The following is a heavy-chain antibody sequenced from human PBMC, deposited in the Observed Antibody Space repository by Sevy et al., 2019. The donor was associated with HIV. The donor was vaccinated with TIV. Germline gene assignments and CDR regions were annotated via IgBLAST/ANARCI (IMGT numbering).Heavy chain of an antibody. Sequence: GGSLRLSCAASGFTFSKYWMGWVRQAPGKGLEWVANIKQDAGQKYYVDFVKGRFTISRDNAKYSLYLQMNSVGAEDTAVSFCARDDGNYYFDYWGQGTLVTVSS. CDR3: ARDDGNYYFDY. CDR2: IKQDAGQK. J-gene: IGHJ4*02. V-gene: IGHV3-7*01. CDR1: GFTFSKYW. D-gene: IGHD1-7*01.